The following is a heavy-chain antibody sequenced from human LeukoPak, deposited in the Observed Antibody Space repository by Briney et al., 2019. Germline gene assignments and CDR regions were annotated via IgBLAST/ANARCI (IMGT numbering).Heavy chain of an antibody. D-gene: IGHD3-10*01. J-gene: IGHJ5*02. CDR2: IYYTGST. V-gene: IGHV4-39*01. CDR1: GDSISSTSYY. Sequence: QPSETLSLTCTVSGDSISSTSYYWGWIRQPPGKGLEWIGSIYYTGSTSYNPSLKSRVTMSIDTSKNQFSLKLSSVTAADTAVYYCARLSLLLWFGELRYNWFDPWGQRTLVTVSS. CDR3: ARLSLLLWFGELRYNWFDP.